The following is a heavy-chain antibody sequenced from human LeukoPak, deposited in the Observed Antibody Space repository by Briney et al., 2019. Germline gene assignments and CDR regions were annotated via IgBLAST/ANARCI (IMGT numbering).Heavy chain of an antibody. CDR1: GGTFNNFA. CDR3: ARSVYYDSSGRYGMDV. CDR2: IIPMSGTA. D-gene: IGHD3-22*01. Sequence: SVKVSCKASGGTFNNFAISWVRQAPGQGLEWVGGIIPMSGTANYAQKFQGRVTITADESTSTAYMELSSLRSEDTAVYYCARSVYYDSSGRYGMDVWGQGTTVTVSS. J-gene: IGHJ6*02. V-gene: IGHV1-69*13.